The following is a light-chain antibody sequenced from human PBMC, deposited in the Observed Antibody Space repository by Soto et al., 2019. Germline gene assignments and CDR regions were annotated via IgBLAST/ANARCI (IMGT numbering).Light chain of an antibody. V-gene: IGKV3D-15*03. CDR2: GLS. J-gene: IGKJ1*01. CDR3: QQYNNWPTWT. CDR1: QRITT. Sequence: EIVMTQSPATLSLSTGERASLCCRASQRITTVAWYQQKPGQAPRLLIYGLSIRAPGVPARFSVSGSGTEFTLTISILQSEDFAVYYWQQYNNWPTWTFGQGTKVDIK.